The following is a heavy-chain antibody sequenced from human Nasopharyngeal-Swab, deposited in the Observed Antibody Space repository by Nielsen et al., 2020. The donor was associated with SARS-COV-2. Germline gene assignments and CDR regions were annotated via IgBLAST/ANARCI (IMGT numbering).Heavy chain of an antibody. Sequence: GGSLRLSCAASGFTFSSYAMHWVRQAPGKGLEWVAVISYDGSNKYYADSVKGRFTISRDNSKNTLYLQMNSLRAEDTAVYYCAREKSIDEVRVTAMPYYFDYWGQGTLVTSPQ. J-gene: IGHJ4*02. CDR1: GFTFSSYA. V-gene: IGHV3-30-3*01. CDR3: AREKSIDEVRVTAMPYYFDY. D-gene: IGHD2-21*02. CDR2: ISYDGSNK.